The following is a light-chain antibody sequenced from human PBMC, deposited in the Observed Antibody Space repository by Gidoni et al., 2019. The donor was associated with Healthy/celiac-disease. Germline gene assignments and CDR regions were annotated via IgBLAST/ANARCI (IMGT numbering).Light chain of an antibody. CDR2: EGS. CDR3: CSYAAPEHVV. Sequence: QSALTPPASVSGSPAQSITISCTVTSSDFWSYNLVSWYQQHPGKAPKLMIYEGSKRPSGVYNRFSGSKAGNTASLTISGLQAEDEADYYCCSYAAPEHVVFGGGTKLTVL. CDR1: SSDFWSYNL. V-gene: IGLV2-23*01. J-gene: IGLJ2*01.